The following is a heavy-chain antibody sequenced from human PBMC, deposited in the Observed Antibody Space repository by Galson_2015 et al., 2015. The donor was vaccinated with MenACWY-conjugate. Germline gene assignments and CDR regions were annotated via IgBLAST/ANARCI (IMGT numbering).Heavy chain of an antibody. Sequence: ETLSLTCTVSGGSISSYYWSWIRQPPGKGLEWIGYIYDSGYTDYNPSLKSRVTISIDTSNNQFSLKLSSVTAADTAVYYCARRGSGWWNFDYWGQGTLVTVSS. D-gene: IGHD6-19*01. CDR2: IYDSGYT. CDR3: ARRGSGWWNFDY. CDR1: GGSISSYY. J-gene: IGHJ4*02. V-gene: IGHV4-59*08.